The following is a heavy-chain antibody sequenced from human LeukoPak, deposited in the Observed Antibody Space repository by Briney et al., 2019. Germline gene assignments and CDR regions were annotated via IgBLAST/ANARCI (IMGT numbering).Heavy chain of an antibody. Sequence: AETLSLTCAVYGGSFSGYYWSWIRQPPGKGREGIGEIKHRGSTNYSPSRKSRVTISVHTSKNQFSLKLSSVTAADTAVYYCARGREYKRMFDYWGQGTLVTVSS. CDR1: GGSFSGYY. CDR3: ARGREYKRMFDY. CDR2: IKHRGST. D-gene: IGHD1-1*01. J-gene: IGHJ4*02. V-gene: IGHV4-34*01.